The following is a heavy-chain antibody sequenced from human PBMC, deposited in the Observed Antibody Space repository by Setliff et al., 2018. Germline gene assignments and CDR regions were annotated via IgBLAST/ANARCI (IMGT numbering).Heavy chain of an antibody. CDR3: AKDPQIRFLEWLSRVYFDY. CDR1: GFTFSSYW. V-gene: IGHV3-7*03. D-gene: IGHD3-3*01. Sequence: GGSLRLSCATSGFTFSSYWMSWVRQAPGKGLEWVGNINQDGSGKYYVDSVKGRFTISRDNAKNSLYLQMNSLRAEDTAVYYCAKDPQIRFLEWLSRVYFDYWGQGTLVTVSS. CDR2: INQDGSGK. J-gene: IGHJ4*02.